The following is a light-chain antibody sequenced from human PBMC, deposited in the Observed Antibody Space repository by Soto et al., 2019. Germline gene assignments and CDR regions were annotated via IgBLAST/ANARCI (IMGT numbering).Light chain of an antibody. Sequence: DIQMTQSPSTLSGSVGDRVTITCRASQNIRSRLAWFQQKPGKAPKLLIYDASSLESGVPQRFSGSGSGTDFTLTISRLEPEDFAVYYCQQYGSSGTFGQGTKVDIK. CDR1: QNIRSR. V-gene: IGKV1-5*01. CDR2: DAS. CDR3: QQYGSSGT. J-gene: IGKJ1*01.